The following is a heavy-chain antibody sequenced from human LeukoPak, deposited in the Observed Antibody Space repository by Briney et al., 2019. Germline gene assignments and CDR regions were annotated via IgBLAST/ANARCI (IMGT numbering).Heavy chain of an antibody. D-gene: IGHD3-16*01. CDR3: ARDGGRYSPARFPDY. CDR1: GFTFSSYE. CDR2: ISSSGSTI. V-gene: IGHV3-48*03. Sequence: SGGSLRLSCAASGFTFSSYEMNWVRQAPGKGLEWVSYISSSGSTIYYADSVKGRFTISRDNAKNSLYLQMNSLRAEDTAVYCCARDGGRYSPARFPDYWGQGTLVTVSS. J-gene: IGHJ4*02.